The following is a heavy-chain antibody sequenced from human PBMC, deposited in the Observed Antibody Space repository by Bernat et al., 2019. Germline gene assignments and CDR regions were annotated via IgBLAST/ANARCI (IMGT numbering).Heavy chain of an antibody. J-gene: IGHJ4*02. CDR2: IKSKPNGGTT. CDR1: GFTFSNAW. Sequence: EVHLVESGGGLVKPGGSLRLSCAGSGFTFSNAWMNWVRQAPGKGLEWAGRIKSKPNGGTTDYAAPVSGRFTISRDDSKSTVYLQMNSLKTEDTAVYYCSTGGYYMDYWGQGTLVTVSS. D-gene: IGHD6-25*01. CDR3: STGGYYMDY. V-gene: IGHV3-15*07.